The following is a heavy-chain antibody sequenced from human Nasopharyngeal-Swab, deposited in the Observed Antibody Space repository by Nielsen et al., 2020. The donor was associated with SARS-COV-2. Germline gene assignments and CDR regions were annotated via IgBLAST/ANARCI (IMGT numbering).Heavy chain of an antibody. CDR1: GGSISSYY. V-gene: IGHV4-59*01. D-gene: IGHD3-9*01. CDR3: ARVGVLRYFDNWFDP. J-gene: IGHJ5*02. Sequence: GSLRLSCTVSGGSISSYYWSWIRQPPGKGLEWIGYIYYSGSTNYNPSLKSRVTISVDTSKNQFSLKLSSVTAADTAVYYCARVGVLRYFDNWFDPWGQGTLVTVSS. CDR2: IYYSGST.